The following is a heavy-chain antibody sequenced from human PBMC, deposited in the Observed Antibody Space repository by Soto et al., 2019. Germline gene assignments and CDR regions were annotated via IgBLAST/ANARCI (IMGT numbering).Heavy chain of an antibody. CDR2: ILVGGST. Sequence: GGSLRLSCPASGFTCSSYDMSWVRQAPGKGLEWVSTILVGGSTHYPDSVKGRFTISRDNSKNTVFLQMNSLTAGDTAVYYCAKATATGGGAFDICGQGTMVTVSS. D-gene: IGHD2-8*02. V-gene: IGHV3-23*01. CDR3: AKATATGGGAFDI. CDR1: GFTCSSYD. J-gene: IGHJ3*02.